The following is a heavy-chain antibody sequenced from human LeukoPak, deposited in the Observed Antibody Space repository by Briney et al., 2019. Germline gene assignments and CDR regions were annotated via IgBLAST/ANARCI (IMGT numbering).Heavy chain of an antibody. Sequence: SETLSLTCTVSGGSISSYYWSWIRQPPGKGLEWIGYIYYSGSTNYNPSLKSRVTTSVDTSKNQFSLELSSVTAADTAVYYCAREGGIFGPIDYWGQGTLVTVSS. CDR3: AREGGIFGPIDY. J-gene: IGHJ4*02. CDR2: IYYSGST. V-gene: IGHV4-59*01. CDR1: GGSISSYY. D-gene: IGHD3/OR15-3a*01.